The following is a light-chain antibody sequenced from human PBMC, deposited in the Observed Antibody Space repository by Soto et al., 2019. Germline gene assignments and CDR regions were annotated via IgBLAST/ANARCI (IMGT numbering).Light chain of an antibody. V-gene: IGKV1-39*01. CDR3: QQSYSNPIT. Sequence: DIQMTQSPSSLSASVGDRVTITCRASQTIRSYLNWYQQKPGKAPKVLIYAASSLQSGVPSRFSGSGSGTDFTLTISSLQPEDFATYYCQQSYSNPITFGQGTRLEIK. CDR1: QTIRSY. J-gene: IGKJ5*01. CDR2: AAS.